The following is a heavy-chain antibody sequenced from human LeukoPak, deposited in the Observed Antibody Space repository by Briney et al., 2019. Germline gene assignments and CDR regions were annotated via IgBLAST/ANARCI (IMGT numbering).Heavy chain of an antibody. J-gene: IGHJ4*02. Sequence: PGGPLRLSCAASGFTVSSNYMSWVRQAPGKGLEWVSIIYSAGSTYYPDSVKGRFTISRDSSKNTLYLQMNSLRAEDTAVYYCASSGSYLTSFDYWGQGTLVTVSS. CDR2: IYSAGST. CDR1: GFTVSSNY. CDR3: ASSGSYLTSFDY. D-gene: IGHD1-26*01. V-gene: IGHV3-53*01.